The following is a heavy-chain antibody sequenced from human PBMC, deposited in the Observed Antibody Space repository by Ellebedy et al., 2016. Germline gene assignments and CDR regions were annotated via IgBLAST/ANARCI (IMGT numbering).Heavy chain of an antibody. CDR2: VSSSSSTI. D-gene: IGHD2-2*01. CDR1: GFTFSTYS. Sequence: GGSLRLSCAASGFTFSTYSMNWVRQAPGKGLEWVLYVSSSSSTIYYADSVKGRFTISRDNAKNSLYLQMNSLRAEDTAVYYCAREKVVPAAPNDKAYHYYGMDVWGQGTTVTVSS. J-gene: IGHJ6*02. V-gene: IGHV3-48*01. CDR3: AREKVVPAAPNDKAYHYYGMDV.